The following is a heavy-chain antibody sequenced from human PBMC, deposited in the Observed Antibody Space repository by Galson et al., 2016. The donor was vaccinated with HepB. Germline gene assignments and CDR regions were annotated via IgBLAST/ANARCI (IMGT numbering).Heavy chain of an antibody. D-gene: IGHD5-12*01. CDR1: GYSFTRYT. CDR3: ARSYSGYDHFDY. CDR2: INAGNGNT. Sequence: SCKASGYSFTRYTIHWVRQAPGQRLEWMGWINAGNGNTKYSQKFQGRVTISRDTSASTAYMELSSLRSEDTTVYYWARSYSGYDHFDYWGQGTLVPVSS. J-gene: IGHJ4*02. V-gene: IGHV1-3*01.